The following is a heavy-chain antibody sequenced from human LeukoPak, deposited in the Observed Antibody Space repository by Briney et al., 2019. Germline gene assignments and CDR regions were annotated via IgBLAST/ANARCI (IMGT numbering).Heavy chain of an antibody. CDR2: IIPIFGTA. CDR3: ARSRIPLQGRDFDY. V-gene: IGHV1-69*13. J-gene: IGHJ4*02. Sequence: SVKVSCKASGGTFSSYAISWVRRAPGQGLEWMGGIIPIFGTANYAQKFQGRVTITADESTSTAYMELSSLRSEDTAVYYCARSRIPLQGRDFDYWGQGTLVTVSS. D-gene: IGHD2-15*01. CDR1: GGTFSSYA.